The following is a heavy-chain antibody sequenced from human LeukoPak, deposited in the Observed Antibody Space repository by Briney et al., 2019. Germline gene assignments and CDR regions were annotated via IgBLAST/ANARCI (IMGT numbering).Heavy chain of an antibody. CDR2: ISGSGGST. CDR1: GFTFSSYA. D-gene: IGHD3-10*01. Sequence: GGSLRLSCAASGFTFSSYAMSWVRQAPGKGLEWVSAISGSGGSTYYADSVKGRFTISRDNSKNTLYLQMNSLRAEDTAVYYCANMPLPYGLALNWGQGTLVTVSS. J-gene: IGHJ4*02. CDR3: ANMPLPYGLALN. V-gene: IGHV3-23*01.